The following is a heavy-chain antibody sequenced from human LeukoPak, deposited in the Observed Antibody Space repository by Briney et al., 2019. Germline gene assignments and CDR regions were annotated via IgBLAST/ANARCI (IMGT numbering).Heavy chain of an antibody. Sequence: GGSLRLSCAASGFTFSSYAMSWVRQAPGKGLEWVSAISGSGGSTYYADSVKGRFTISRDNSKNTLYLQMDSLRAEDTAVYYCARDISPLWFGEFDYWGQGTLVTVSS. CDR1: GFTFSSYA. CDR2: ISGSGGST. D-gene: IGHD3-10*01. CDR3: ARDISPLWFGEFDY. V-gene: IGHV3-23*01. J-gene: IGHJ4*02.